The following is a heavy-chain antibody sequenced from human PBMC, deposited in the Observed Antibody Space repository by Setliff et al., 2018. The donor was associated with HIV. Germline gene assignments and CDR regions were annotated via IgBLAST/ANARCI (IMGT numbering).Heavy chain of an antibody. CDR2: ISDSVNT. J-gene: IGHJ4*02. D-gene: IGHD3-10*01. Sequence: PSETLSLTCTVSGASIDSGFHYWGWIRQSPGKGLEWIGSISDSVNTFYNPSLKSRVTISVDTSTNQFSLKLSSVTAADTAVYYCARDRLWFGDFPNYYFDSWGQGTLVTVSS. V-gene: IGHV4-39*07. CDR3: ARDRLWFGDFPNYYFDS. CDR1: GASIDSGFHY.